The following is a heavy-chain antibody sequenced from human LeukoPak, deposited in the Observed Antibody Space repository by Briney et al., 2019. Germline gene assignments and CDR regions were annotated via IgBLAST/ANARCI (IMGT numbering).Heavy chain of an antibody. CDR1: GYTFRGYY. CDR3: ARDSRYCGGECYSNQFPQNYFDS. J-gene: IGHJ4*02. D-gene: IGHD2-21*01. CDR2: INPDSGAT. V-gene: IGHV1-2*02. Sequence: ASVKVSCKASGYTFRGYYMHWVRQVPGQGLEWMGWINPDSGATNSAQKFQGRVTMTRDMSISTAYMELSKLRSDDTAVYFCARDSRYCGGECYSNQFPQNYFDSWGQGTLVTVSS.